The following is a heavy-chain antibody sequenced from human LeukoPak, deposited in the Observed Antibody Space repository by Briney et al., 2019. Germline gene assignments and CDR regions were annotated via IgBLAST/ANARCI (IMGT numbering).Heavy chain of an antibody. CDR1: GFSVSSNY. CDR2: IYREGST. J-gene: IGHJ4*02. Sequence: GGSLRLSCAASGFSVSSNYMSWVRQAPGKGLEWVSVIYREGSTFYADSVKGRFTISRDNSKNTLYLQMNSLRAEDTAVYYCASDDCTSTSCSQLDYWGQGTLVTVSS. CDR3: ASDDCTSTSCSQLDY. V-gene: IGHV3-53*01. D-gene: IGHD2-2*01.